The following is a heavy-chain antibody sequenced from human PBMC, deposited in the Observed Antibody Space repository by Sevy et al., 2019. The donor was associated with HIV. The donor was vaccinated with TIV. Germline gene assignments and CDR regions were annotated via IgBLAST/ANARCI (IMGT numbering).Heavy chain of an antibody. CDR3: DKIISSAWYYVDY. V-gene: IGHV3-23*01. J-gene: IGHJ4*02. CDR2: ISGSGGTK. CDR1: GFTFSSYC. Sequence: GGSLRLSCAASGFTFSSYCMSWVRQAPGKGLDWVSGISGSGGTKYYADSVKGRFTISMDNPKNTMNLQMNRLRAEDKAVYYCDKIISSAWYYVDYWGQGTLVTVSS. D-gene: IGHD6-19*01.